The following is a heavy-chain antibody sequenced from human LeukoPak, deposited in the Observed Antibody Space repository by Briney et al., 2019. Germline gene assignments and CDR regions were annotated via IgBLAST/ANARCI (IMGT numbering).Heavy chain of an antibody. J-gene: IGHJ4*02. Sequence: GGSLRLSCAASGFTFSNYAMHWVRQAPGKGLEWVAFISFDGSDKYYADSVKGRFTISRDNSKNSLYLQMNSLRTEDTALYYCAKDMWRFGELDYDYWGQGTLVTVSS. D-gene: IGHD3-10*01. CDR3: AKDMWRFGELDYDY. CDR1: GFTFSNYA. V-gene: IGHV3-30-3*01. CDR2: ISFDGSDK.